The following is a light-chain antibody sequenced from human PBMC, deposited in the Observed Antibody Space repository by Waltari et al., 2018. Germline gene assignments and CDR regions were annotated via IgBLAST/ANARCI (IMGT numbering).Light chain of an antibody. Sequence: IQMTQSPSSLSASVGDSVVITCRASQPINNRLNWYQFKPGKAPRLLIYAASTLQSGVPSRFSGNGFGTDYTLTIIDLQPEDFATYYCQQTYINPRTFGQGAQVEI. CDR2: AAS. J-gene: IGKJ2*01. V-gene: IGKV1-39*01. CDR1: QPINNR. CDR3: QQTYINPRT.